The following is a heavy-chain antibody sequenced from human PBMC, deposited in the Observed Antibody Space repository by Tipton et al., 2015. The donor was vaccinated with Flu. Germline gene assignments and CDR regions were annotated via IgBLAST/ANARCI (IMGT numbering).Heavy chain of an antibody. CDR3: ARDHPPSITVLGEITDYFGMDV. D-gene: IGHD3-3*01. V-gene: IGHV3-11*01. CDR2: ISSSGSTI. CDR1: GFTFSDDY. Sequence: SLRLSCAASGFTFSDDYMNWIRQAPGKGLEWVSHISSSGSTINYADSVKGRFTISRDNAKNSLYLQMNSLRAEDTAVYYCARDHPPSITVLGEITDYFGMDVWGQGP. J-gene: IGHJ6*02.